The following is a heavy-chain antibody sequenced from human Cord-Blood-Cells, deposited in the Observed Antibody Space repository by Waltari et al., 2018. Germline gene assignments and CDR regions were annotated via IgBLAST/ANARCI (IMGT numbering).Heavy chain of an antibody. V-gene: IGHV1-3*01. D-gene: IGHD5-12*01. Sequence: QVQLVQSGAEVKKPGASVKVSCKASGYPINSSALHSVPQALGTRLEWMGWINAGNGNTKYSQKFQGRVTITRDTSASTAYMELSSLRSEDTAVYYCARGPSRRKDGYNYAFDIWGQGTMVTVSS. CDR3: ARGPSRRKDGYNYAFDI. CDR1: GYPINSSA. CDR2: INAGNGNT. J-gene: IGHJ3*02.